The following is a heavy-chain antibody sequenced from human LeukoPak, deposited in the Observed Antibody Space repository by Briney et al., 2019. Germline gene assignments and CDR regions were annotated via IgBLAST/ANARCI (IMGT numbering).Heavy chain of an antibody. V-gene: IGHV1-18*01. CDR3: ARLAGTAAAGPEDWFDP. D-gene: IGHD6-13*01. CDR1: GYTFTSYG. Sequence: GASVKVSCKASGYTFTSYGISWVRQAPGQGLEWMGWISAYNGNTNYAQKLQGRVTMTTDTSTSTAYMELRSLRSDDTAVHYCARLAGTAAAGPEDWFDPWGQGTLVTVSS. J-gene: IGHJ5*02. CDR2: ISAYNGNT.